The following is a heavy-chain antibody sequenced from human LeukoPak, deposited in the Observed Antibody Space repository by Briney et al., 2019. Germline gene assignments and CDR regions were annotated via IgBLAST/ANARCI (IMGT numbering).Heavy chain of an antibody. D-gene: IGHD5-12*01. CDR2: IYSGGST. Sequence: GGSLRLSCAASGFTVSSNYMSWVRQAPGKGLEWVSVIYSGGSTYYADSVKGRFTISRDNSKNTLYLQINSLRAEDTAVYYCARDRVATAADSHYYYYMDVWGKGTTVTVSS. V-gene: IGHV3-66*02. J-gene: IGHJ6*03. CDR1: GFTVSSNY. CDR3: ARDRVATAADSHYYYYMDV.